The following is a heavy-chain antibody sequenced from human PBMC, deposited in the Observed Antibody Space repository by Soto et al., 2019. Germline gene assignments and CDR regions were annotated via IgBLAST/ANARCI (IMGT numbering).Heavy chain of an antibody. J-gene: IGHJ5*02. V-gene: IGHV4-30-2*01. D-gene: IGHD6-13*01. Sequence: SETLSHTCAVSGGSISSGGYSWSWIRQPPGKGLEWIGYIYHSGSTYYNPSLKSRVTISVDRSKNQFSLKLSSVTAADTAVYYCARAGGIAAAGTTVDWFDPWGQGTLVTVSS. CDR3: ARAGGIAAAGTTVDWFDP. CDR2: IYHSGST. CDR1: GGSISSGGYS.